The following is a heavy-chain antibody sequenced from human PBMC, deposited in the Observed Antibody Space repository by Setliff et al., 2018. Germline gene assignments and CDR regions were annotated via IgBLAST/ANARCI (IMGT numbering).Heavy chain of an antibody. V-gene: IGHV3-30-3*01. Sequence: GGSLRLSCAASGFTFSSYAMHWVRQAPGKGLEWVAVISYDGSNKYYADSVKGRFTISRDNSKNTVYLEMNSLRAEDTAVYYCARDGSVRGVDEYFDYWGQGTLVTVSS. D-gene: IGHD1-26*01. CDR3: ARDGSVRGVDEYFDY. CDR2: ISYDGSNK. CDR1: GFTFSSYA. J-gene: IGHJ4*02.